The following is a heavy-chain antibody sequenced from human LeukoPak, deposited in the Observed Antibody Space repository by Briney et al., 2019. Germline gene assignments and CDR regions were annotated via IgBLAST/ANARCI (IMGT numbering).Heavy chain of an antibody. CDR3: AKGPGAYYYYGMDV. CDR1: GFTFDDYA. CDR2: ISGDGGST. Sequence: GGSLRLSCAASGFTFDDYAMHWVRHAPGKGLEWVSLISGDGGSTYYADSVKGRFTISRDNSKNSLYLQMNSLRTEDTALYYFAKGPGAYYYYGMDVWGQGTTVTVSS. J-gene: IGHJ6*02. V-gene: IGHV3-43*02.